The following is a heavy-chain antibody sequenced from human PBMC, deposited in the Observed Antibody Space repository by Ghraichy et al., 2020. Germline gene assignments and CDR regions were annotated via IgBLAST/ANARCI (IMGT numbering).Heavy chain of an antibody. V-gene: IGHV4-34*01. CDR2: INHSGST. D-gene: IGHD3-22*01. J-gene: IGHJ4*02. CDR1: GGSFSGYY. Sequence: SETLSLTCAVYGGSFSGYYWSWIRQPPGKGLEWIGEINHSGSTNYNPSLKSRVTISVDTSKNQFSLKLSSVTAADTAVYYCARVRPWSWTYYYDSSDITGIDYWGQGTLVTVSS. CDR3: ARVRPWSWTYYYDSSDITGIDY.